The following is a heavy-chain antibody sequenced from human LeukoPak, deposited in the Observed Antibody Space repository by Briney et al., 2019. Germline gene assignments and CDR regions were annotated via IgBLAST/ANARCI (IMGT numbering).Heavy chain of an antibody. D-gene: IGHD4-11*01. CDR2: INLHGSVK. CDR1: GFTFTRYW. Sequence: QPGGSLRLSCTASGFTFTRYWMHWVRQAPGKGLEWVANINLHGSVKLHVDSVEGRFTISRDNAKNSLFLQMTSLKVEDTAVYYCAAWGLYSYWGQGTLVTVSS. CDR3: AAWGLYSY. J-gene: IGHJ4*02. V-gene: IGHV3-7*01.